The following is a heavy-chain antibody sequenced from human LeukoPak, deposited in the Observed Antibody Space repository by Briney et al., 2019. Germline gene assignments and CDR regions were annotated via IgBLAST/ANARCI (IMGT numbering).Heavy chain of an antibody. CDR2: ISGSGGGT. V-gene: IGHV3-23*01. CDR3: AILEGTIVTGAGPVDY. CDR1: GFTFSSYA. D-gene: IGHD2/OR15-2a*01. J-gene: IGHJ4*02. Sequence: GGSLRLSCAASGFTFSSYAMSWVRQAPGKGLEWVSGISGSGGGTYYADSVKGRFTISRDNSKNTLYLQMNSLRAEDTAVYYCAILEGTIVTGAGPVDYWGQGTLVTVSS.